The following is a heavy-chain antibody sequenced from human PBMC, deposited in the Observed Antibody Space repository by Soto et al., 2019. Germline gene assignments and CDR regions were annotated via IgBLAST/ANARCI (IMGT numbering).Heavy chain of an antibody. Sequence: QVQLQESGPGLVKPSGTLSLTCAVSGGSISSSNCWSWVRQPPGKGLEWIGEIYHSGSTNYNPSLKSRVTISVDKSTNQFSLKLSSVTAADTAVYYCARQPLYGDYVGYFQHWGQGTLVTVSS. D-gene: IGHD4-17*01. CDR2: IYHSGST. J-gene: IGHJ1*01. V-gene: IGHV4-4*02. CDR3: ARQPLYGDYVGYFQH. CDR1: GGSISSSNC.